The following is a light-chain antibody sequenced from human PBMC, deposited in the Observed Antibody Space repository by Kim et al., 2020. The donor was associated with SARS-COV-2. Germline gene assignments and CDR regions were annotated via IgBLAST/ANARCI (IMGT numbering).Light chain of an antibody. CDR1: SGPSDYA. Sequence: GASVMLTYILTSGPSDYAIAWHQQRPGMGSRYLMKLKSDGGHTKGDGIPARFSGSSSGAARYLTIYNVQSEDEADYYCQTWGTGMVFGGGTQLTVL. CDR3: QTWGTGMV. CDR2: LKSDGGH. V-gene: IGLV4-69*01. J-gene: IGLJ2*01.